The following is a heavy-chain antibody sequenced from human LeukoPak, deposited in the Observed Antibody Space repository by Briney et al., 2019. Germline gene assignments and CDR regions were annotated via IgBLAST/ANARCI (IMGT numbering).Heavy chain of an antibody. J-gene: IGHJ4*02. V-gene: IGHV3-9*01. CDR1: GFTFDDYA. CDR3: ALMRTGKSGVDY. D-gene: IGHD1-26*01. Sequence: PGRSLRLSCAASGFTFDDYAMHWVRQAPGKGLEWVSGISWNSGSIGYADSVKGRFTISRDNAKNSLYLQINSLRAEGTALYYCALMRTGKSGVDYWGQGTLVTVSS. CDR2: ISWNSGSI.